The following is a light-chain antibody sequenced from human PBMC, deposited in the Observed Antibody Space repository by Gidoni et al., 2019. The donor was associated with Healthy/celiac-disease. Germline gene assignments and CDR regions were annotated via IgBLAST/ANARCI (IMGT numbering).Light chain of an antibody. Sequence: EIVLTQSPATLSLSPGERATLSCRASQSVRSYLAWYQQKPGQAPRLLSYDASNRATGIPARFSGSGSGTDFTLTISSLEPEDFAVYYCQQRSNWYTFGQGTKLEIK. CDR2: DAS. J-gene: IGKJ2*01. V-gene: IGKV3-11*01. CDR1: QSVRSY. CDR3: QQRSNWYT.